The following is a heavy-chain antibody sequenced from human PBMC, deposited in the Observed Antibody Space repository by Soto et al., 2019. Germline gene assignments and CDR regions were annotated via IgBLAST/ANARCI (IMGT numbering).Heavy chain of an antibody. CDR3: SRRAPEGFDP. J-gene: IGHJ5*02. V-gene: IGHV4-39*02. Sequence: SETLSLTCTVSGGSISSSTYYWAWIRQPPGKGLEWIGSIDYSGSTYYNPSLKSRVTISVDTSKNHFSLKLGSVTAADTALYYCSRRAPEGFDPWGQGTLVTVSS. CDR2: IDYSGST. CDR1: GGSISSSTYY.